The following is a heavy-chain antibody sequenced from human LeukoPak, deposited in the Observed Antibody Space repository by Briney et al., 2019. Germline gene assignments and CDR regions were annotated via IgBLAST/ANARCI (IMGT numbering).Heavy chain of an antibody. CDR1: GFTFNNYG. CDR3: ARGTVTTDAFDI. V-gene: IGHV3-30*03. J-gene: IGHJ3*02. Sequence: GGSLRLSCAASGFTFNNYGMHWVRQAPGKGLEWVAIISYDGSNTYYADSVKGRFTISRDNSKNTLYLQMISLRAEDTGVYYCARGTVTTDAFDIWGQGTMVTVSS. D-gene: IGHD4-17*01. CDR2: ISYDGSNT.